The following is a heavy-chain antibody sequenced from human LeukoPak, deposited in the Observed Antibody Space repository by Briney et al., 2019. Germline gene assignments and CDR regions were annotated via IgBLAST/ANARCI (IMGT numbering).Heavy chain of an antibody. D-gene: IGHD3-10*01. CDR1: GYTFTGYY. V-gene: IGHV1-2*06. CDR3: ARVVGRGPLPIDY. CDR2: INPNSGGT. Sequence: ASVKVSCKASGYTFTGYYMHWVRQAPGQGLEWMGRINPNSGGTNYAQKFQGRVTMTRDTSISTAYMELSRLRSDDTAVYYCARVVGRGPLPIDYWGQGTLVTVSS. J-gene: IGHJ4*02.